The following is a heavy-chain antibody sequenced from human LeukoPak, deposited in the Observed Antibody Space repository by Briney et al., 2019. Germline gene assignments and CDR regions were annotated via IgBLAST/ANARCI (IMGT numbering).Heavy chain of an antibody. D-gene: IGHD3-22*01. CDR2: IYSGGST. Sequence: GGSLRLSCAASGFTVSSNYMSWVRQAPGKGLEWVSVIYSGGSTYYADSVKGRFTISRDNSKNPLYLQMNSLRAEDTAVYYCARDHYDSSGYYYAGWFDPWGQGTLVTVSS. J-gene: IGHJ5*02. CDR1: GFTVSSNY. CDR3: ARDHYDSSGYYYAGWFDP. V-gene: IGHV3-66*02.